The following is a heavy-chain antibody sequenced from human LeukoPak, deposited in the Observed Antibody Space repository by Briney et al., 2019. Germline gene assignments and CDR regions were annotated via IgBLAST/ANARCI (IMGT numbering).Heavy chain of an antibody. CDR2: ISGSNNYI. Sequence: PGGSLRLSCAASGFTFISYSMNWVRQAPGKGLEWVSSISGSNNYIYYADSVKGRFIISRDNAKNSLYLQMNRLRVEDTAVYYCARDDCSGGSCLDVWGKGTTVTVSS. J-gene: IGHJ6*04. CDR1: GFTFISYS. V-gene: IGHV3-21*01. D-gene: IGHD2-15*01. CDR3: ARDDCSGGSCLDV.